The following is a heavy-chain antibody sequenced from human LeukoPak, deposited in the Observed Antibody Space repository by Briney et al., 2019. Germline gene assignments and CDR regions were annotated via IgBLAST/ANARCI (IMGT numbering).Heavy chain of an antibody. CDR1: GFTFSTYS. CDR3: ARDLLPVGSTSLAC. V-gene: IGHV3-48*02. CDR2: ICSDSSEI. J-gene: IGHJ4*02. Sequence: GWSLRLSCGASGFTFSTYSMNWVRQAPGTGREWISYICSDSSEIYYANAVKGRFTISRDNARNSLFLHMNSLRDEDTAVYYCARDLLPVGSTSLACWGQGTLVTVSS. D-gene: IGHD2/OR15-2a*01.